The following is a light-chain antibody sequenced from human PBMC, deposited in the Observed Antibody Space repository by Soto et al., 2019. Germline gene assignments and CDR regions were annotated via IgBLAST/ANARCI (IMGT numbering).Light chain of an antibody. CDR1: SSDVGSYNL. CDR2: EGS. Sequence: QSALTQPASVSGSPGQSITISCTGTSSDVGSYNLVSWYQQHPGKAPKLMIYEGSKRPSGVSNRFSGSKTVNTASLTISGLQADDEADYYCGSYAGSSPHVVFGGGTKLTVL. J-gene: IGLJ2*01. CDR3: GSYAGSSPHVV. V-gene: IGLV2-23*01.